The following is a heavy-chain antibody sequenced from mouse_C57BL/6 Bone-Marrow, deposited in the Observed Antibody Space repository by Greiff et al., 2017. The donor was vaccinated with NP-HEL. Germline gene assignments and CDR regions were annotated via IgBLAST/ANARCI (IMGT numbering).Heavy chain of an antibody. D-gene: IGHD2-3*01. Sequence: QLQQSGPELVKPGASVKISCKASGYAFSSSWMNWVKQRPGKGLEWIGRIYPGDGDTNYNGKFKGKATLTADKSSSTASVHLSSLTSEYAAVDFCASSGGYYVGWDFGGRGTGTTVTV. CDR2: IYPGDGDT. CDR3: ASSGGYYVGWDFGG. J-gene: IGHJ1*03. CDR1: GYAFSSSW. V-gene: IGHV1-82*01.